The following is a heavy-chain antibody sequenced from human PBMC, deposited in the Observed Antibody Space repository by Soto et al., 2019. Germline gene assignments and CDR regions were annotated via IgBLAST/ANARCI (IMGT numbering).Heavy chain of an antibody. CDR2: ISAYSGNT. CDR3: ARDRGSYALDY. Sequence: QVQLVQSGAEVKKPGASVKVSCKASGYTFTSYGIIWVRQAPGQGLEWMGWISAYSGNTHDAQKLQGRVTMTTDTSTSTADMELRSLRSDDTAVYYCARDRGSYALDYWVQGTLVTVSS. V-gene: IGHV1-18*01. CDR1: GYTFTSYG. D-gene: IGHD1-26*01. J-gene: IGHJ4*02.